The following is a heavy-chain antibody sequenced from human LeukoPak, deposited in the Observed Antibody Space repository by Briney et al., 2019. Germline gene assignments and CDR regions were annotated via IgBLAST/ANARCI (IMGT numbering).Heavy chain of an antibody. J-gene: IGHJ4*02. V-gene: IGHV3-53*01. CDR2: IYSGGST. CDR3: ASLIIYDSSGYYDEPNDY. Sequence: GGSLRLSCAASGFTFSSYAMSWVRQAPGKGLEWVSVIYSGGSTYYADSVKGRFTISRDNSKNTLYLQMNSLRAEDTAVYYCASLIIYDSSGYYDEPNDYWGQGTLVTVSS. D-gene: IGHD3-22*01. CDR1: GFTFSSYA.